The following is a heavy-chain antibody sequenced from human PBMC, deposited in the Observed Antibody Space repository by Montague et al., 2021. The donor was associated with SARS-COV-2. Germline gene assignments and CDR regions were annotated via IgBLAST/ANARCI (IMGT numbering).Heavy chain of an antibody. CDR2: IYNSGST. Sequence: SETLSLTCTVSGGPISRYSWTWIRQPPGKGLEWIGYIYNSGSTNXNPSLTSRVTISVDTSKNQFSLKLSSVAAADTAVYYCASVGRGSGWYEVALDIWGQGTMVTVSS. D-gene: IGHD6-13*01. CDR1: GGPISRYS. J-gene: IGHJ3*02. CDR3: ASVGRGSGWYEVALDI. V-gene: IGHV4-59*01.